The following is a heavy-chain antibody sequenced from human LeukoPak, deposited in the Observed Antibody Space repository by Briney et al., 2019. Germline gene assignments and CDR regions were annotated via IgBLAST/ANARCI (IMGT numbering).Heavy chain of an antibody. J-gene: IGHJ4*02. V-gene: IGHV1-46*01. CDR3: AGMTTVTTSALDS. CDR2: IVPSAGTT. Sequence: ASVKVSCKASGYRFITHYLHWVRQAPGQGLEWMGIIVPSAGTTTYAQKFQGRVTLTRDTSTSTVYMELSSLRSDDTAIYYCAGMTTVTTSALDSWGQGTLVTVSS. D-gene: IGHD4-17*01. CDR1: GYRFITHY.